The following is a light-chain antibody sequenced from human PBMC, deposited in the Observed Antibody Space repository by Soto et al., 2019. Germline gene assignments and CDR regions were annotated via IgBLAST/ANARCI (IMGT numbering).Light chain of an antibody. CDR3: QQYNKWPHIT. CDR2: GAS. CDR1: QSVSSN. J-gene: IGKJ5*01. V-gene: IGKV3-15*01. Sequence: EIVMTQSPATLSVSPGERATLSCRASQSVSSNLAWYQQKPGQAPRLLIYGASTRATGIPARFSGSGSGTEFTLTISSLQSEDFAVHYCQQYNKWPHITLRQGTRLEI.